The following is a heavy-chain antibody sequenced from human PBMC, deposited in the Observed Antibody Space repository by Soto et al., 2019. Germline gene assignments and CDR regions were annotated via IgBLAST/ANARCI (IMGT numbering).Heavy chain of an antibody. CDR2: IYYSGST. D-gene: IGHD5-12*01. Sequence: QLQLQESGPGLVKPSETLSLTCTVSGGSISSSSYYWGWIRQPPGKGLEWIGSIYYSGSTYYNPSLKSRVTISVDTSKNQFSRKLSSVTAADTAVYYCARREGSGYDSGAFDIWGQGTMVTVSS. J-gene: IGHJ3*02. CDR3: ARREGSGYDSGAFDI. CDR1: GGSISSSSYY. V-gene: IGHV4-39*01.